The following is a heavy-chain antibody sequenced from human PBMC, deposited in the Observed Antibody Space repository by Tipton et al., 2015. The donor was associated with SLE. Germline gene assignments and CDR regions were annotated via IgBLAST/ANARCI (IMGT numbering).Heavy chain of an antibody. CDR3: ARRHYSGPFDS. V-gene: IGHV4-59*12. CDR1: GGSISSYY. CDR2: AFYSGTT. J-gene: IGHJ4*02. D-gene: IGHD5-12*01. Sequence: TLSLTCSVSGGSISSYYWSWIRQPPGKGLEWIGYAFYSGTTDSNPSLKSRVTMSIDTSKHQFSLKLNSVTAADTAVYYCARRHYSGPFDSWGQGTLVTVSS.